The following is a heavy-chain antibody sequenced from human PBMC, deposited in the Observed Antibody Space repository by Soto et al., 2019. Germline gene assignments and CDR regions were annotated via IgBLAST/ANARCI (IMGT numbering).Heavy chain of an antibody. CDR1: GFTFSSYA. CDR3: AKVGLCSSTSCYSLGWFDP. CDR2: ISGSGGST. Sequence: GGSLRLSCAASGFTFSSYAMSWVRQAPGKGLEWVSAISGSGGSTYYADSVKGRFTISRDNSKNTLYLQMNSLRAEDPAVYYCAKVGLCSSTSCYSLGWFDPWGQGTLVTVSS. V-gene: IGHV3-23*01. J-gene: IGHJ5*02. D-gene: IGHD2-2*01.